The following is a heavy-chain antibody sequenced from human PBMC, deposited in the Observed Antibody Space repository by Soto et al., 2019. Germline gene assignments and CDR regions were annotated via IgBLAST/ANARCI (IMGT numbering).Heavy chain of an antibody. J-gene: IGHJ2*01. Sequence: QDQLVQSGAEVKKPGSSVKVSCKASGGTFSSHTFSWVRQAPGQGLEWMGRIIPALGTATYAQKFQGRVTVTAEESATPVYMELNSLRSEDTAVYYCARPDFGDYWYFDLWGRGTLVTVSS. D-gene: IGHD4-17*01. CDR3: ARPDFGDYWYFDL. CDR1: GGTFSSHT. V-gene: IGHV1-69*08. CDR2: IIPALGTA.